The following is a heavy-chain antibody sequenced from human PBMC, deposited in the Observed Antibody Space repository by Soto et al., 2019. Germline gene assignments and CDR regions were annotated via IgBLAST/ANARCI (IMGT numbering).Heavy chain of an antibody. CDR3: ARDIRDYYYYGMDV. CDR2: IKQDGSEK. J-gene: IGHJ6*02. CDR1: GFTFSSYW. Sequence: LRLSCAASGFTFSSYWMSWVRQAPGKGLEWVANIKQDGSEKYYVDSVKGRFTISRDNAKNSLYLQMNSLRAEDTAVYYCARDIRDYYYYGMDVWGQGTTVTVSS. V-gene: IGHV3-7*01.